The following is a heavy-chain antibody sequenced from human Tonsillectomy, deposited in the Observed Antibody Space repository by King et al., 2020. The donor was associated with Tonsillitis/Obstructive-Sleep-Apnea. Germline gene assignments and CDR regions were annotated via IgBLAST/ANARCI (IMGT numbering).Heavy chain of an antibody. CDR1: GYTFTSYG. J-gene: IGHJ4*02. D-gene: IGHD4-17*01. Sequence: QLVQSGAEVKKPGASVKVSCKASGYTFTSYGISWVRQAPGQGLEWMGWISAYNGNTNYAQKLQGRVTMTTDTSTSTAYMELRRLRSDDTAVYYCALNDYGDYGVYYFDYWGQGTLVTVSS. CDR2: ISAYNGNT. V-gene: IGHV1-18*01. CDR3: ALNDYGDYGVYYFDY.